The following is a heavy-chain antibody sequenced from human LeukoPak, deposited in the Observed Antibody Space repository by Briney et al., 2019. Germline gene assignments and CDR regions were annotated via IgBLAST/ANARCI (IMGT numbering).Heavy chain of an antibody. CDR1: GGSISSYN. J-gene: IGHJ6*02. V-gene: IGHV4-59*01. D-gene: IGHD6-25*01. CDR3: ARGGARAYYYGMDV. CDR2: IYYSGST. Sequence: SETLSLTCTGSGGSISSYNWSWIRQPPGKGLEWIGYIYYSGSTNYNPSIKSRVTISVDTSKNQFSLKLSSVTAADTAVYYCARGGARAYYYGMDVWGQGTTVTVSS.